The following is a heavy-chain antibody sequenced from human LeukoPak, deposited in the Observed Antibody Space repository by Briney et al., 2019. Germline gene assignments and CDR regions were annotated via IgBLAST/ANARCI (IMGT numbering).Heavy chain of an antibody. CDR3: ARVGQRYDFWSGPTFDY. V-gene: IGHV4-4*07. CDR2: IYTSGST. D-gene: IGHD3-3*01. J-gene: IGHJ4*02. CDR1: GGSISTYY. Sequence: PSETLSLTCTVSGGSISTYYWSWIRLPAGKGLEWIGRIYTSGSTDYNPSLKSRVTISVDTSKNQFSLKLSSVTAADTAVYYCARVGQRYDFWSGPTFDYWGQGTLVTVSS.